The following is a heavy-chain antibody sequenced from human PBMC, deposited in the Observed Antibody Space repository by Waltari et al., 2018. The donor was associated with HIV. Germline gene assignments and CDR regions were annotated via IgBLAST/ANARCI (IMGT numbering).Heavy chain of an antibody. D-gene: IGHD3-3*01. CDR3: STSRPGAMFGDA. CDR1: GYPFTNYD. V-gene: IGHV1-8*02. CDR2: MNPSTGNA. J-gene: IGHJ5*02. Sequence: QGQLVQSGAEVKQSGASVRISCKASGYPFTNYDINWLRQATGQGLEWMGWMNPSTGNAVFEHNFQGRVVMTRDIPINTAYRELSGLTSHDAAVYYCSTSRPGAMFGDAWGQGTLVTVSA.